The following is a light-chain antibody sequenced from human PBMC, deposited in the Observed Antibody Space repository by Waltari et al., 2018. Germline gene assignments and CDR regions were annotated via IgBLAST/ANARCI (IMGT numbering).Light chain of an antibody. J-gene: IGKJ1*01. CDR3: QQYNSYST. V-gene: IGKV1-5*01. CDR1: QSISSW. CDR2: DAS. Sequence: DIQMTQSPSTLSASVGDRVTITCRASQSISSWLAWYQPKPGKAPKLLFYDASSLESGVPSRFSGSGSGTEFTLTISSLQPDDFATYYCQQYNSYSTFGQGTKVEIK.